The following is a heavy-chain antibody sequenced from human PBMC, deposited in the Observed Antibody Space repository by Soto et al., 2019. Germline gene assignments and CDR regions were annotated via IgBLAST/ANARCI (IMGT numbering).Heavy chain of an antibody. CDR3: ARASPYGDYALDY. CDR2: ISYSGST. CDR1: GGSISSYY. V-gene: IGHV4-59*01. J-gene: IGHJ4*02. D-gene: IGHD4-17*01. Sequence: PSETLSLTCTVSGGSISSYYWIWIRQPPGKGLERIGYISYSGSTNYNPSLKSRPTISVDTSKNQFSLKLRSVTAADTAVYYCARASPYGDYALDYWGQGTLVTAPQ.